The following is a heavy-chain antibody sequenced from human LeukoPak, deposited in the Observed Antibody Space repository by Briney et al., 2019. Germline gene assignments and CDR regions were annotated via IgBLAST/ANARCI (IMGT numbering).Heavy chain of an antibody. V-gene: IGHV4-61*02. CDR2: IYTSGTT. CDR3: ARDPYGGNRY. Sequence: PSETLSLTCAVSGGSISSDTFSWNWIRQPAGRGLEWIGRIYTSGTTNYNPSLKSRVTISVDTSKNQFSLKLSSVTAADTAVYYCARDPYGGNRYWGQGTLVTVSS. J-gene: IGHJ4*02. CDR1: GGSISSDTFS. D-gene: IGHD4-23*01.